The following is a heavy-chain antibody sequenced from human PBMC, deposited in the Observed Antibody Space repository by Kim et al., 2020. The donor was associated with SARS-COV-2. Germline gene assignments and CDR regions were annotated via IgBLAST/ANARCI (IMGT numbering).Heavy chain of an antibody. J-gene: IGHJ5*02. D-gene: IGHD5-18*01. CDR2: ISYDGSNK. CDR3: ARSGYSYGYRWFDP. Sequence: GGSLRLSCAASGFTFSSYAMHWVRQAPGKGLEWVAVISYDGSNKYYADSVKGRFTISRDNSKNTLYLQMNSLRAEDTAVYYCARSGYSYGYRWFDPWGQGTLVTVSS. V-gene: IGHV3-30-3*01. CDR1: GFTFSSYA.